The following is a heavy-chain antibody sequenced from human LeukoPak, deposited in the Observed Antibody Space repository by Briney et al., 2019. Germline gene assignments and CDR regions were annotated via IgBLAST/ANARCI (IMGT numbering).Heavy chain of an antibody. V-gene: IGHV1-69*05. D-gene: IGHD3-22*01. J-gene: IGHJ4*01. CDR3: ARSDSSGYTPHYYFDV. CDR2: IIPIFATP. Sequence: SVKVSCKASGGTSRSYAINWVRQAPGQGLEWMGRIIPIFATPNYAQKFQGRVTITTDESTSTAYMELSSLRSEDTAVYYCARSDSSGYTPHYYFDVSGHGTLASASS. CDR1: GGTSRSYA.